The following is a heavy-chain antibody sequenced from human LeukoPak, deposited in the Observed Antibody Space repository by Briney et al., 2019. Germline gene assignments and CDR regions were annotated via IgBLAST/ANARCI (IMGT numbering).Heavy chain of an antibody. CDR1: GFTFSSYW. V-gene: IGHV3-7*01. CDR3: ARESRYTAPGMDY. CDR2: IKQDGSEK. D-gene: IGHD5-18*01. Sequence: GGSLRLSCAASGFTFSSYWMSWVRQAPGKGLEWVANIKQDGSEKYYVDSVKGRFTISRDNAKNSLYLQMNSLRAEDTAVYYCARESRYTAPGMDYWGQGTLVTVSS. J-gene: IGHJ4*02.